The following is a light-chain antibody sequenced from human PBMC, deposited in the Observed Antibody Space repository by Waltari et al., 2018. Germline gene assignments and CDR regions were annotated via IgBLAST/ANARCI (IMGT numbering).Light chain of an antibody. CDR1: QGISTY. CDR3: QQLNSLPRT. J-gene: IGKJ1*01. V-gene: IGKV1-9*01. CDR2: AAS. Sequence: IQLTQSPSFLSASVGDRVTITCRASQGISTYLAWYQQKPGKAPKLLISAASTLQTGVPSRFSGSGSGTEFTLTISSLQPGDFATYYCQQLNSLPRTFGQGTKVEIK.